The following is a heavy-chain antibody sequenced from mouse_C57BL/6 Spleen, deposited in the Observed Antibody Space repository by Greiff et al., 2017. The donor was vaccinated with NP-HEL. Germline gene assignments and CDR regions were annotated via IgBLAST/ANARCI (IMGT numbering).Heavy chain of an antibody. V-gene: IGHV1-50*01. D-gene: IGHD3-2*02. CDR1: GYTFTSYW. CDR2: IDPSDSYT. J-gene: IGHJ3*01. CDR3: ARKELRTSWFAY. Sequence: QVQLKQPGAELVKPGASVKLSCKASGYTFTSYWMQWVKQRPGQGLEWIGEIDPSDSYTNYNQKFKGKATLTVDTSSSTAYMQLSSLTSEDSAVYYCARKELRTSWFAYWGQGTLVTVSA.